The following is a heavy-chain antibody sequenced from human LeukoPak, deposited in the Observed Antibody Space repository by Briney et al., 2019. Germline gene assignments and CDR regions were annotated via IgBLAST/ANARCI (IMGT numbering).Heavy chain of an antibody. CDR1: GYTLTELS. V-gene: IGHV1-24*01. CDR2: FDPEDVET. CDR3: ATRFARIRTDYGDYVRKQIDY. D-gene: IGHD4-17*01. J-gene: IGHJ4*02. Sequence: ASVKFSCKVSGYTLTELSMHWVRQAPGKGLEWRGGFDPEDVETIYAQKFQGRVTMTEDTSTDTAYMELSSLRSEDTAVYYCATRFARIRTDYGDYVRKQIDYWGQGTLVTVSS.